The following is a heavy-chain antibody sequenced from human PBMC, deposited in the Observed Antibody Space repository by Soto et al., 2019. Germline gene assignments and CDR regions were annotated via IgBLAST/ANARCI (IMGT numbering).Heavy chain of an antibody. CDR2: IYYSGST. V-gene: IGHV4-31*03. J-gene: IGHJ4*02. Sequence: SETLSLTCTVSGGSISSGGYYWSWIRQHPGKGLEWIGYIYYSGSTYYNPSLKSRVTISVDTSKNQFSLKLSSVTAADTAVYYCARSYNWNYPYFDYWGQGTLVTVSS. D-gene: IGHD1-7*01. CDR1: GGSISSGGYY. CDR3: ARSYNWNYPYFDY.